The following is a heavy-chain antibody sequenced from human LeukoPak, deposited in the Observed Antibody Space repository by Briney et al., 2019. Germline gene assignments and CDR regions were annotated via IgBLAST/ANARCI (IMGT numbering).Heavy chain of an antibody. D-gene: IGHD3-22*01. CDR3: ATTMIRLGY. CDR2: IYYSGAT. J-gene: IGHJ4*02. CDR1: GGSISSSSRY. Sequence: SETLSLTCSVSGGSISSSSRYWGWVRQPPGKGLEWIGSIYYSGATYYNPSLKSRVTISVDTSKNQFSLKLSSVTAADTAVYYCATTMIRLGYWGQGTLVTVSS. V-gene: IGHV4-39*07.